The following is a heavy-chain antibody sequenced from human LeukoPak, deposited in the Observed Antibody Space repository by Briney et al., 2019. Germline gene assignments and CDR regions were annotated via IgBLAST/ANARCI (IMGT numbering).Heavy chain of an antibody. CDR3: AKETSSIAARRSFDY. V-gene: IGHV3-33*06. CDR2: IWYDGGNK. Sequence: GGTLRLSCAASGFTFSSYGKHWVCQAPGKGQEWVAVIWYDGGNKYYADSVKGRFTISRDNSKNTLYLQMNSLRAEDTAVYYCAKETSSIAARRSFDYWGQGTLVTVSS. CDR1: GFTFSSYG. D-gene: IGHD6-6*01. J-gene: IGHJ4*02.